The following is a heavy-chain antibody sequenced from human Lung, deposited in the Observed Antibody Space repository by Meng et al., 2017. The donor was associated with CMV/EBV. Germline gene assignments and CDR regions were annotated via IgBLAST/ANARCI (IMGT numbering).Heavy chain of an antibody. CDR3: ARGRDIVVVPAVSGSWVDP. J-gene: IGHJ5*02. D-gene: IGHD2-2*01. CDR1: GGSFSGYY. V-gene: IGHV4-34*01. CDR2: INHSGST. Sequence: SETLSLXCAVYGGSFSGYYWSWIRQPPGKGLEWIGEINHSGSTNYNPSLKSRVTISVDTSKNQFSLKLSSVTAADTAVYYCARGRDIVVVPAVSGSWVDPWGQGTLVTVSS.